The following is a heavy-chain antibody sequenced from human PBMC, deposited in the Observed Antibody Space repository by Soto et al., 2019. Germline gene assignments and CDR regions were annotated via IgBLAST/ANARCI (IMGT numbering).Heavy chain of an antibody. J-gene: IGHJ5*02. CDR3: ARDELFTYYYDSSGYMQQSWFDP. CDR1: GYTFTSYY. D-gene: IGHD3-22*01. Sequence: AASVKVSCKASGYTFTSYYMHWVRQAPGQGLEWMGIINPSGGSTSYAQKFQGRVTMTRDTSTSTVYMELSSLRSEDTAVYYCARDELFTYYYDSSGYMQQSWFDPWGQGTLVTVSS. V-gene: IGHV1-46*01. CDR2: INPSGGST.